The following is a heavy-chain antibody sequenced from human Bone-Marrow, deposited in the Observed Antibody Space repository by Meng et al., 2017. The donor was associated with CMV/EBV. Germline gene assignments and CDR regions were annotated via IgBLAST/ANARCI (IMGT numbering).Heavy chain of an antibody. J-gene: IGHJ6*02. CDR1: GGTFSSYA. CDR3: AGVYYYDSSGYHEDYYYYYYGMDV. Sequence: SVKVSCKASGGTFSSYAISWVRQAPGQGLEWMGGIIPIFGTANYAQKFQGRVTITTDESTSTAYMELSSLRSEDTAVYYCAGVYYYDSSGYHEDYYYYYYGMDVWGQGPTVTVSS. D-gene: IGHD3-22*01. V-gene: IGHV1-69*05. CDR2: IIPIFGTA.